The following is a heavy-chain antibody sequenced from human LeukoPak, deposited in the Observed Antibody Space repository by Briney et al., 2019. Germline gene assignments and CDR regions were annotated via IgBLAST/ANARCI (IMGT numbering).Heavy chain of an antibody. Sequence: ASVKVSCKASGYTFTGCYMHWVRQAPGQGLEWMGWINPNNGDTNYAQRFQGRLTMTRDTSISTAYMELSRLRSDDTAVYYCAREEADTFKGNWFDPWGQGTLVTVSS. CDR3: AREEADTFKGNWFDP. CDR2: INPNNGDT. J-gene: IGHJ5*02. D-gene: IGHD5-18*01. V-gene: IGHV1-2*02. CDR1: GYTFTGCY.